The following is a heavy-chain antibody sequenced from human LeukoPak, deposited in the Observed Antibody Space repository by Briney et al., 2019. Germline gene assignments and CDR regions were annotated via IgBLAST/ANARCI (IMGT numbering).Heavy chain of an antibody. CDR2: ISSSSSYI. J-gene: IGHJ3*02. Sequence: GRSLRLSCAASGFTFSSYSMNWVRQAPGKGLEWVSSISSSSSYIYYADSVKGRFTISRDNAKNSLYLQMNSLRAEDTAVYYCASPQDNDAFDIWGQGTMVTVSS. CDR3: ASPQDNDAFDI. CDR1: GFTFSSYS. V-gene: IGHV3-21*01.